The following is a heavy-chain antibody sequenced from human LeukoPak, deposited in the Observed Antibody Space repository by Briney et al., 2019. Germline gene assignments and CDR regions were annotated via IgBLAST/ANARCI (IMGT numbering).Heavy chain of an antibody. CDR1: GYSFTNYW. CDR2: IYPGDSDT. D-gene: IGHD3-10*01. CDR3: ARHPPQFGEFPNAFDI. V-gene: IGHV5-51*01. Sequence: PGESLKISCKGSGYSFTNYWIGWVRQMPGKGLEWMGIIYPGDSDTRYSPSFQGQVTISADKSISTAYLQWSSLKASDTAMYYCARHPPQFGEFPNAFDIWGQGTMVTVSS. J-gene: IGHJ3*02.